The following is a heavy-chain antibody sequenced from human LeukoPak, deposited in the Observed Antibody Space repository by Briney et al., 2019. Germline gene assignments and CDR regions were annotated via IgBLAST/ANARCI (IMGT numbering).Heavy chain of an antibody. Sequence: PGGSLRLSCAASGFTFSSYAMSWVRQPPGKGLEWIGEINHSGSTNYNPSLKSRVTISVDTSKNQFSLKLSSVTAADTAVYYCARIGGSWYSDGMDVWGQGTTVTVSS. V-gene: IGHV4-34*08. D-gene: IGHD6-13*01. CDR2: INHSGST. CDR1: GFTFSSYA. J-gene: IGHJ6*02. CDR3: ARIGGSWYSDGMDV.